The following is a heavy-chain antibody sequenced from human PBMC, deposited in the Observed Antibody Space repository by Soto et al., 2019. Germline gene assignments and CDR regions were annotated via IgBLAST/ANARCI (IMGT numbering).Heavy chain of an antibody. V-gene: IGHV4-34*01. D-gene: IGHD6-19*01. Sequence: SETLSLTCGVSGGSFSGFFWTWIRQSPGKGLEWIGEINHSGGTNYNPSLKSRATISGDASENQFSLRLTSMTAADTAVYYCVRGQWLPSGENWGQGTLVTVSS. CDR2: INHSGGT. CDR3: VRGQWLPSGEN. J-gene: IGHJ4*02. CDR1: GGSFSGFF.